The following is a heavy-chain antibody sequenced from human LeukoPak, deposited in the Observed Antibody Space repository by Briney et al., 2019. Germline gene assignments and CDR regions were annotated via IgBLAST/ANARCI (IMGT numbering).Heavy chain of an antibody. CDR1: GESFSDYY. CDR3: ARRVQGGPRDGDWFDP. CDR2: VNHGGTT. D-gene: IGHD5-24*01. Sequence: SETLSLTCAVYGESFSDYYWSWIRQPPGRGLEWIGEVNHGGTTNYNPSLKSRVIISADTSKNQFSLKLSSVTAADTAVYYCARRVQGGPRDGDWFDPWGQGTLVTVSS. J-gene: IGHJ5*02. V-gene: IGHV4-34*01.